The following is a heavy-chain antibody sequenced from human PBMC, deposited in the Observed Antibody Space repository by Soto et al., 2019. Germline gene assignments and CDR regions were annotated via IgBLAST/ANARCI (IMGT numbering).Heavy chain of an antibody. V-gene: IGHV4-28*01. D-gene: IGHD1-26*01. CDR3: ARREIQGPIDY. Sequence: QVQLQESGPGLVKPSDTLSLTCAVSGYSISSSNWWGWIRQPPGKGLEWIGYIYYSGTTYYNPSLKSRVTVSVXTSKNKFSLKLTSVTAVDTAVYYCARREIQGPIDYWGQGTLVTVSS. J-gene: IGHJ4*02. CDR2: IYYSGTT. CDR1: GYSISSSNW.